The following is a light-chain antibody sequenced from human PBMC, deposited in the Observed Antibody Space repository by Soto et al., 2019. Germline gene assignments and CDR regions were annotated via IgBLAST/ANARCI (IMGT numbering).Light chain of an antibody. CDR2: EGS. CDR3: CSPRV. V-gene: IGLV2-23*01. CDR1: SSDVGSYNL. J-gene: IGLJ2*01. Sequence: QSVLTQPASVSGSPGQSITISCTGTSSDVGSYNLVSWYQQHPGKAPKLMIYEGSKRPSGVSNRFSGSKSGNTASLTISGLQAEDEPDYYCCSPRVFGGGTKLTVL.